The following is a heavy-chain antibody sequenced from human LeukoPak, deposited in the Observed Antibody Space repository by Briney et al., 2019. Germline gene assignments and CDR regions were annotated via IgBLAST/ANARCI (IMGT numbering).Heavy chain of an antibody. CDR2: IYYSGST. D-gene: IGHD6-13*01. CDR1: GRSISSSSYY. Sequence: KSSETLSLTCTVSGRSISSSSYYWGWIRQPPGKGLEWIGSIYYSGSTYYNPSLKSRVTISVDTSKNQFSLKLSSVTAADTAVYYCSRQCSSWYSFWDYWGQGTLVTVSS. CDR3: SRQCSSWYSFWDY. J-gene: IGHJ4*02. V-gene: IGHV4-39*01.